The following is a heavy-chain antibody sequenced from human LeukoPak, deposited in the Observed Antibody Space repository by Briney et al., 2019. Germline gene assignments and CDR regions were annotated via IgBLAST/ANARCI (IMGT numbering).Heavy chain of an antibody. V-gene: IGHV4-30-4*01. Sequence: SETLSLTCTVSGGSITSGYYYWGWIRQPPGKGLEWIGYFYYSGSTSYCPSLKSRVTISADTSKNQFSLKLNSVTAADTAVYYCANSPMYYDTSGYSFFDDWGQGTLVTVSS. CDR2: FYYSGST. D-gene: IGHD3-22*01. J-gene: IGHJ4*02. CDR3: ANSPMYYDTSGYSFFDD. CDR1: GGSITSGYYY.